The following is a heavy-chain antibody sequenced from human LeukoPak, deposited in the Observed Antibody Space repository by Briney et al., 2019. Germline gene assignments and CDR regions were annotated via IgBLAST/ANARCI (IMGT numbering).Heavy chain of an antibody. J-gene: IGHJ6*03. CDR3: ARAIADFWSGYYNYYYYMDV. V-gene: IGHV4-39*07. D-gene: IGHD3-3*01. CDR2: IYYSGST. CDR1: GGSISSSSYY. Sequence: SETLSFTCTVSGGSISSSSYYWSWIRQPPGKGLEWIGSIYYSGSTYYNPSLKSRVTISVDTSKNQFSLKLSSVTAADTAVYYCARAIADFWSGYYNYYYYMDVWGKGTTVTVSS.